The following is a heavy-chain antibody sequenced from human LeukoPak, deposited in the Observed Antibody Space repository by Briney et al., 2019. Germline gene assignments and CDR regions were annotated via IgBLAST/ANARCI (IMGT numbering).Heavy chain of an antibody. CDR2: ISGSGGST. D-gene: IGHD3-3*01. V-gene: IGHV3-23*01. CDR3: AKVHSDIITIFGVVPELNFDY. J-gene: IGHJ4*02. Sequence: PGGSLRLSCAASGFTLSSFALSWVRQAPGKGLEWVSAISGSGGSTYYADSVKGRFTISRDNSKNTLYLQMNSLRAEDTAVYYCAKVHSDIITIFGVVPELNFDYWGQGTLVTVSS. CDR1: GFTLSSFA.